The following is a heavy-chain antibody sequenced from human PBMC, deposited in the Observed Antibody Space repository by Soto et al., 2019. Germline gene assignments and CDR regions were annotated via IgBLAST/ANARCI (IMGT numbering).Heavy chain of an antibody. J-gene: IGHJ4*02. CDR3: ARGRVGATPRFDY. CDR2: INPNSGGT. V-gene: IGHV1-2*02. Sequence: WASVKVSCKASGYTFTGYYMHWVRQAPGQGLEWMGWINPNSGGTNYAQKFQGRVTMTRDTSISTAYMELSRLRSDDTAVYYCARGRVGATPRFDYWGQGTLVTVSS. D-gene: IGHD1-26*01. CDR1: GYTFTGYY.